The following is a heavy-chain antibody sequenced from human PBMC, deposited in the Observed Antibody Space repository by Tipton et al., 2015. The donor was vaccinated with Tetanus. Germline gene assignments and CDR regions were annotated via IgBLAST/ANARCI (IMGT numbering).Heavy chain of an antibody. CDR1: GGSISRGGYF. V-gene: IGHV4-31*03. J-gene: IGHJ6*02. Sequence: GLVKPSQTLSLTCTVSGGSISRGGYFWNWIRQRPGKGPEWIGYIYYSGSTYYNPSLKSRVTISVDTSQKQISLKVNSVTAADTAVYYCARDRGVRGGYYYYHGMDVWGQGTTVTVSS. CDR3: ARDRGVRGGYYYYHGMDV. CDR2: IYYSGST. D-gene: IGHD3-10*01.